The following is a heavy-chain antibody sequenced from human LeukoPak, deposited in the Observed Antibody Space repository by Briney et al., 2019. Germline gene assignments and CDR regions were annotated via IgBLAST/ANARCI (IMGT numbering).Heavy chain of an antibody. D-gene: IGHD6-19*01. CDR1: GFTFSTYS. CDR2: ISSSSSYI. Sequence: GGSLRLSCAASGFTFSTYSMNWVRQAPGKGLEWVSYISSSSSYIYYADSVKGRFTISRDNTKNSLYLQMNSLRAEDTAVYYCGRDRSSVVAGIGYWGQGTLVTVSS. J-gene: IGHJ4*02. CDR3: GRDRSSVVAGIGY. V-gene: IGHV3-21*01.